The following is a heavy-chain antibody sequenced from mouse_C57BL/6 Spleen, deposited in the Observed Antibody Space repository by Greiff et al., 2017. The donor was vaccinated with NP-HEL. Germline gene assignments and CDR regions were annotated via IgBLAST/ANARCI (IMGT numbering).Heavy chain of an antibody. J-gene: IGHJ4*01. CDR2: IDPSDSYT. CDR1: GYTFTSYW. V-gene: IGHV1-59*01. Sequence: QVQLQQPGAELVRPGTSVKLSCKASGYTFTSYWMHWVKQRPGQGLEWIGVIDPSDSYTNYNQKFKGKATLTVDTSSSTAYMQLSSLTSEDAAVYYCASRGSSDYYAMDYWGQGTSVTVSS. D-gene: IGHD3-2*02. CDR3: ASRGSSDYYAMDY.